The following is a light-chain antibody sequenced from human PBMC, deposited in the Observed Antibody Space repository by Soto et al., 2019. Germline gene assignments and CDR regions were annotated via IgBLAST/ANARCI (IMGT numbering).Light chain of an antibody. J-gene: IGKJ1*01. CDR1: QSVSSRY. CDR3: QQYNKWPPWT. V-gene: IGKV3-20*01. Sequence: ETVLTQSPGTLSLSPGERATLSCRAIQSVSSRYLAWYQQKPGQAPRLLIYAASSRATGIPDRFSGSGSGADFTLTISRLEPEDFAVYYCQQYNKWPPWTFGQGTKV. CDR2: AAS.